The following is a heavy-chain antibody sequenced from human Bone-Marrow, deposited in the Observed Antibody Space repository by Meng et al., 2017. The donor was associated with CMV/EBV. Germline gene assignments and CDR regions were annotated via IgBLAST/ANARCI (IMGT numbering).Heavy chain of an antibody. D-gene: IGHD3-3*01. CDR2: ISSSSSYI. CDR3: ARNNKLRFLEWLQVDY. Sequence: GGSLRLSCAASGFTFSSYSMNWVRQAPGKGLEWVSSISSSSSYIYYADSVKGRFTISRDNAKNSLYLQMNSLRAEDTAVYYCARNNKLRFLEWLQVDYCGQRTLVAASS. CDR1: GFTFSSYS. J-gene: IGHJ4*02. V-gene: IGHV3-21*01.